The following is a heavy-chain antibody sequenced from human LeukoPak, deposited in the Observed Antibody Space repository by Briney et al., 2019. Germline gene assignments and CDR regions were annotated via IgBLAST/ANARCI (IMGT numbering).Heavy chain of an antibody. J-gene: IGHJ4*02. V-gene: IGHV1-69*13. D-gene: IGHD2-2*02. CDR2: IIPIFGTA. CDR3: ARAGYCSSTSCYRGAPFDY. CDR1: GGTLSSYA. Sequence: ASVKVSCMASGGTLSSYAISWVRQAPGQGLEWMGGIIPIFGTANYAQKFQGRVTITADESTSTAYMELSSLRSEDTAVYYCARAGYCSSTSCYRGAPFDYWGQGTLVTVSS.